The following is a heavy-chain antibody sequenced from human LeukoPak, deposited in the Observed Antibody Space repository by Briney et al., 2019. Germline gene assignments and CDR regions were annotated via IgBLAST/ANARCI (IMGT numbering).Heavy chain of an antibody. J-gene: IGHJ5*02. V-gene: IGHV3-74*01. Sequence: PGGSLRLSCAASGFTFSSYWMHWVRQAPGKGLGWVSRLNSDGSSTDYADSVKGRFTISRDNARNTLYLQMNSLRAEDTAVYYCARGYDYNWFDPWGQGTLVTVSS. CDR3: ARGYDYNWFDP. CDR1: GFTFSSYW. D-gene: IGHD5-12*01. CDR2: LNSDGSST.